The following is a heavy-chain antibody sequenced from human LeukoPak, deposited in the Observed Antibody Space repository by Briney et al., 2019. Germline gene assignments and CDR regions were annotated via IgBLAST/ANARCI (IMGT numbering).Heavy chain of an antibody. CDR2: IYSGGNT. J-gene: IGHJ3*02. D-gene: IGHD3-9*01. V-gene: IGHV3-53*01. Sequence: GGSLRLSCTVSGFTVSSNSMSWVRQAPGKGLEWVSFIYSGGNTHYSDSVKGRFTISRDNSKNTLYLQMNSLKIEDTAVYHCTRGYSGISIYAFDIWGQGTMVTVSS. CDR3: TRGYSGISIYAFDI. CDR1: GFTVSSNS.